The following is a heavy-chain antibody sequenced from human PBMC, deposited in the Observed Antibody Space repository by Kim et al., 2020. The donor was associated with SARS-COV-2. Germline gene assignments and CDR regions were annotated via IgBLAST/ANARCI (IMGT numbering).Heavy chain of an antibody. CDR2: IYYSGST. D-gene: IGHD2-2*01. CDR1: GGSISSYY. CDR3: ARHIVVVPAAKGAFDI. J-gene: IGHJ3*02. Sequence: SETLSLTCTVSGGSISSYYWSWIRQPPGKGLEWIGYIYYSGSTNYNPSLKSRVTISVDTSKNQFSLKLSSVTAADTAVYYCARHIVVVPAAKGAFDIWGQGTMVTVSS. V-gene: IGHV4-59*01.